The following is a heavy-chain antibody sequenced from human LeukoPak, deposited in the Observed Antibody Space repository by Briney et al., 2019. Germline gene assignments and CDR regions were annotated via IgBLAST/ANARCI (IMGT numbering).Heavy chain of an antibody. CDR1: GFTFSSHF. CDR2: IDTDNYM. Sequence: GGSLRLSCAASGFTFSSHFFNWVRQAPGKGPEWVSSIDTDNYMYYADSVKGRFTISRDNAKNSLFLQMNSLRADDTAVYYCARLGGSFSDYWGQGVLVTVSS. CDR3: ARLGGSFSDY. J-gene: IGHJ4*02. D-gene: IGHD1-26*01. V-gene: IGHV3-69-1*01.